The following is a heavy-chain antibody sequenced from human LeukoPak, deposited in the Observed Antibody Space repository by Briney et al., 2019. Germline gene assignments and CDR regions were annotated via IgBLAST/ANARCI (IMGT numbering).Heavy chain of an antibody. Sequence: SGGSLRLSCAASGFTFSSYWMSWVRQAPGKGLEWVANIKQDGSEKYYVDPVKGRFTISRDNAKNSLYLQMNSLRAEDTAVYYCARSGAYDSSGYYPELDYWGQGTLVTVSS. D-gene: IGHD3-22*01. CDR2: IKQDGSEK. J-gene: IGHJ4*02. CDR3: ARSGAYDSSGYYPELDY. V-gene: IGHV3-7*04. CDR1: GFTFSSYW.